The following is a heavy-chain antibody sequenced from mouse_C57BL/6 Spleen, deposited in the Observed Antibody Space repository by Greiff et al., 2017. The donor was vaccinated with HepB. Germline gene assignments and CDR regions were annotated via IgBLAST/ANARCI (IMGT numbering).Heavy chain of an antibody. CDR1: GYTFTSYG. Sequence: EVKVEESGAELVRPGSSVKMSCKTSGYTFTSYGINWVKQRPGQGLEWIGYIYIGNGYTEYNEKFKGKATLTSDTSSSAAYMQLSSLTSEDSAIYFCARGGVTTVVAYLDWYFDVWGTGTTVTVSS. CDR3: ARGGVTTVVAYLDWYFDV. D-gene: IGHD1-1*01. J-gene: IGHJ1*03. V-gene: IGHV1-58*01. CDR2: IYIGNGYT.